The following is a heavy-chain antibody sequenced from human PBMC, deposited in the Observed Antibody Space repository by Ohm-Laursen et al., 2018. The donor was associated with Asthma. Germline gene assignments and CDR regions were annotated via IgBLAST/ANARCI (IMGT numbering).Heavy chain of an antibody. CDR2: ISSDETYK. J-gene: IGHJ4*02. D-gene: IGHD3-3*01. CDR1: GFTFSIYA. V-gene: IGHV3-30*04. Sequence: SLRLSCAASGFTFSIYALHWVRQAPGKGLEWVAIISSDETYKNYANSVKGRFTISKDNSKNTLFLQMNSLRPDDTAVYYCARDVMEWYLPAFDFWGQGTLVTISS. CDR3: ARDVMEWYLPAFDF.